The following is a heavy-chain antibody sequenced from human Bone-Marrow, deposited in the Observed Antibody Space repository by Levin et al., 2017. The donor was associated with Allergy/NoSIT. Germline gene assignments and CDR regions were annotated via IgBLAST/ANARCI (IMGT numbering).Heavy chain of an antibody. CDR1: EFTVSSDY. D-gene: IGHD6-13*01. CDR2: IYSGGST. J-gene: IGHJ4*02. V-gene: IGHV3-66*01. CDR3: ARDPGYRNGAVH. Sequence: PGGSLRLSCAASEFTVSSDYMNWVRQAPGKGLEWVSVIYSGGSTYYADSVKDRFIISRDNSKNTVYLQMNSLRAEDTAVYYCARDPGYRNGAVHWGRGTLVTVSS.